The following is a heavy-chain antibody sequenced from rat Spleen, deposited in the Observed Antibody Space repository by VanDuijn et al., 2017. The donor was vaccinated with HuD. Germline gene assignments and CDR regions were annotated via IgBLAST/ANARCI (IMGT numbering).Heavy chain of an antibody. Sequence: EVQLVESDGGLVQPGRSLKLSCAASGFIFSDHYVAWVRQTPTEGLEWVATINYDGRSTFYRDSVRDRFTISRDNGKSILYLQMDSLKSEDTATYYCARHGRGGTARYYVFDVWGQGASVTVFS. CDR3: ARHGRGGTARYYVFDV. CDR1: GFIFSDHY. D-gene: IGHD4-3*01. J-gene: IGHJ4*01. V-gene: IGHV5-29*01. CDR2: INYDGRST.